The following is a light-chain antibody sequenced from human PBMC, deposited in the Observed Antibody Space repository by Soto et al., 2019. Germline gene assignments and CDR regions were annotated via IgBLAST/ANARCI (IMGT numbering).Light chain of an antibody. V-gene: IGKV3-11*01. Sequence: EIVLTQSPAALSLSPGERATLSCRASQNVANYLDWYQQKPGRAPRLLIYESSNRATGIAARFSGSGSGTDLTLTISSLEPEDFAVYYCQQRSKWPQTFGQGTKVDI. J-gene: IGKJ1*01. CDR3: QQRSKWPQT. CDR2: ESS. CDR1: QNVANY.